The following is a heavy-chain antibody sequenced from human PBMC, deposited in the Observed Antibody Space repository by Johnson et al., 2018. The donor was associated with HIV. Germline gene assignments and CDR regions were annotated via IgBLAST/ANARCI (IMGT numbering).Heavy chain of an antibody. CDR1: GFTFSSYG. V-gene: IGHV3-33*06. J-gene: IGHJ3*02. Sequence: QVQLVESGGGVVQPGRSLRLSCTASGFTFSSYGMHWVRQAPVKGLEWVAVIWYDGSNKYYADSVKGRFTISRDNSKNTLYLQMNSLRAEDTAVYYCAKGLLGQCLVQDAFDIWGQGTMVTVSS. CDR3: AKGLLGQCLVQDAFDI. CDR2: IWYDGSNK. D-gene: IGHD6-19*01.